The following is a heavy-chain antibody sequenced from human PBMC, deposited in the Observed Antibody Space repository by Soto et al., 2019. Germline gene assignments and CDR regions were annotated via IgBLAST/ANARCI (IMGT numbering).Heavy chain of an antibody. V-gene: IGHV3-7*01. CDR1: GFTFSTYW. CDR3: SRSLDS. Sequence: GGSLRLSCAASGFTFSTYWMDWVRQTPGKGLEWVANINQDGSEKNYVDSVKGRFTIYRDNAKNSLYLQMSSLTAEDSALYYCSRSLDSWGQGALVTVSS. CDR2: INQDGSEK. J-gene: IGHJ4*02.